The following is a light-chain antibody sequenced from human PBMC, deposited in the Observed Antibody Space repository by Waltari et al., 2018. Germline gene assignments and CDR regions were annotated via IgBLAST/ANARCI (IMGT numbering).Light chain of an antibody. J-gene: IGKJ2*01. CDR1: QSVRTY. CDR2: DAS. V-gene: IGKV3-11*01. Sequence: EIVLTQSPATLSLSPGERATLSCRASQSVRTYLAWYQQKPGQAPRLLIYDASNRATGIPARFSGSGSGADFTLTIRSLEPEDFAVYHCQQRSNWPYTFGQGTKLEIK. CDR3: QQRSNWPYT.